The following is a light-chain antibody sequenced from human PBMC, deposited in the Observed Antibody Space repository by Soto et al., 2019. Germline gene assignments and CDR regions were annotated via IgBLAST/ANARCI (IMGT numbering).Light chain of an antibody. CDR3: QQYSKSPLT. Sequence: EIVLTHSPDTLSLSPGERATLSCRASESVSNNYLAWYQQKPGQAPRLVIYGASSRATGIPDRFSGSGSGTDFILTISRLEPEDFAVYYCQQYSKSPLTFGQGTKVEIK. CDR2: GAS. J-gene: IGKJ1*01. V-gene: IGKV3-20*01. CDR1: ESVSNNY.